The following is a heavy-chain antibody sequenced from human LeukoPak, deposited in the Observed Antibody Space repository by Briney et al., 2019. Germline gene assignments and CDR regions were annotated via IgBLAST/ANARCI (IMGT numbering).Heavy chain of an antibody. V-gene: IGHV4-59*08. CDR1: GGSISSYY. J-gene: IGHJ6*02. CDR3: ARHRNSGYNTYGTDV. Sequence: NPSETLSLTCTVSGGSISSYYWSWIRQPPGKGLEWIGYIYYSGSTNYSPSLKSRVTISVDTSKNQFSLKLSSLTAADTAVYYCARHRNSGYNTYGTDVWGQGTTVTVSS. D-gene: IGHD5-12*01. CDR2: IYYSGST.